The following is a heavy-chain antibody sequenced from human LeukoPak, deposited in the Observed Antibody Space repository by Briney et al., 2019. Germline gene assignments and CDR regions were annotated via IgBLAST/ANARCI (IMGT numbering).Heavy chain of an antibody. J-gene: IGHJ4*02. CDR3: ARRTGSSQDY. CDR1: GGSISSSVYY. CDR2: IYYSGST. V-gene: IGHV4-39*01. D-gene: IGHD6-13*01. Sequence: SETLFLTCTVSGGSISSSVYYWGWIRQPPGKGLEWIGSIYYSGSTYYNPSLKSRVTISVDTSKNQFSLKPSSVTAADTAVYYCARRTGSSQDYWGQGTLVTVSS.